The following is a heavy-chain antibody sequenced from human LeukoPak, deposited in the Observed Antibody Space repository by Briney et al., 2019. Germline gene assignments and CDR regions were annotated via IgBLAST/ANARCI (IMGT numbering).Heavy chain of an antibody. V-gene: IGHV4-59*01. CDR3: ARVKDYYYYYMDV. CDR2: IYYSGST. J-gene: IGHJ6*03. CDR1: GGSFSSYY. Sequence: PSETLSLTCAVYGGSFSSYYWSWIRQPPGKGLEWIGYIYYSGSTNYNPSLKSRVTISVDTSKNQFSLKLSSVTAADTAVYYCARVKDYYYYYMDVWGKGTTVTVSS.